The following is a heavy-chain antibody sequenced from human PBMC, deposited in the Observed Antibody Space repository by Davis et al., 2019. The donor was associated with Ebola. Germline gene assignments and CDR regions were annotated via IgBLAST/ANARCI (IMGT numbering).Heavy chain of an antibody. D-gene: IGHD3-3*01. V-gene: IGHV4-4*02. Sequence: MPSETLSLTCAVSGGSISSSNWWSWVRQPPGKGLEWIGEIYHSGSTNYNPSLKSRATISLDRSKNQFSLKLNSVTAADTAVYYCAREIFLYGMGVWGQGTTVIVSS. CDR2: IYHSGST. J-gene: IGHJ6*02. CDR1: GGSISSSNW. CDR3: AREIFLYGMGV.